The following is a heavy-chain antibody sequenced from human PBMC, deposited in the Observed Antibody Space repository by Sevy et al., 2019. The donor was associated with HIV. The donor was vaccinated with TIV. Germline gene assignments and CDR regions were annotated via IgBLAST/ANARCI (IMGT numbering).Heavy chain of an antibody. CDR3: AGDPGLRRVAEYFQH. V-gene: IGHV3-48*02. J-gene: IGHJ1*01. CDR2: ISSSSSTI. Sequence: GGSLRLSCAASGFTFSSYSMNWVRQAPGKGLEWVSYISSSSSTIYYADSVKGRFTISRDNAKNSLYLQMNSLRDEDTAVYYCAGDPGLRRVAEYFQHWGQGTLVTVSS. CDR1: GFTFSSYS.